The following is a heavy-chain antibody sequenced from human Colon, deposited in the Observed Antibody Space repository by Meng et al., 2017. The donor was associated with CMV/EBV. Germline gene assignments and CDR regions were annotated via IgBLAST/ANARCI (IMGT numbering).Heavy chain of an antibody. CDR3: ATGGGTEAATAGVFDF. J-gene: IGHJ4*02. CDR1: GINIIWHV. Sequence: GESLKISCKASGINIIWHVMHWVRQAPGKGLEWVATISSDGSKKYYGDSVKGRFTISRDNSRNAQFLELNSLRDEDTAVYFCATGGGTEAATAGVFDFWGQGTLVTVSS. CDR2: ISSDGSKK. D-gene: IGHD6-25*01. V-gene: IGHV3-33*01.